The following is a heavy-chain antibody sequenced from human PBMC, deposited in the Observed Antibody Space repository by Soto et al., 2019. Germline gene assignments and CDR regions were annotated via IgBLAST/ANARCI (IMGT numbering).Heavy chain of an antibody. V-gene: IGHV4-34*02. D-gene: IGHD6-13*01. CDR2: ISHSEGT. CDR1: GGSFSDYY. J-gene: IGHJ4*02. CDR3: ARGRKGYSSTWYVD. Sequence: QVQLQQWGAGLLKPSETLSLTCAFSGGSFSDYYWVLIRQSPGKGREWIGEISHSEGTNFNPSLKSRVTISIDTSKNHFSLKLSFVTAADTAVYYCARGRKGYSSTWYVDWGQGTLVTVSS.